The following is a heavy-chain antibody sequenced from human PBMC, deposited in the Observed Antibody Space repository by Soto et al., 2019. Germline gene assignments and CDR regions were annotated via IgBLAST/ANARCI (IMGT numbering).Heavy chain of an antibody. CDR3: AKESPLLPGDYYYFDY. V-gene: IGHV3-43*02. CDR2: ISGDGGST. Sequence: GESLKISCAASGFTFDDYAMHWVRQAPGKGLEWVSLISGDGGSTYYADSVKGRFTISRDNSKNSLYLQMNSLRTEDTALYYCAKESPLLPGDYYYFDYWGQGTLVTVSS. D-gene: IGHD7-27*01. CDR1: GFTFDDYA. J-gene: IGHJ4*02.